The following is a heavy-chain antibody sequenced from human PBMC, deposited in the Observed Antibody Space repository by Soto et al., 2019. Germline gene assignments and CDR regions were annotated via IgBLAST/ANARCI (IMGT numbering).Heavy chain of an antibody. Sequence: QVQLEQSGAEVKKPGSSVKVSCRASGGTFSNSALSWVRQAPGQGLEWIGGIMPIFRTPDYAQKFQGRVTITADESTSTANMELSGPRRDDTAVYYCARDKDRVHLGGNYYSLLDVWGQGTTVTVSS. D-gene: IGHD1-26*01. CDR1: GGTFSNSA. V-gene: IGHV1-69*12. CDR2: IMPIFRTP. J-gene: IGHJ6*02. CDR3: ARDKDRVHLGGNYYSLLDV.